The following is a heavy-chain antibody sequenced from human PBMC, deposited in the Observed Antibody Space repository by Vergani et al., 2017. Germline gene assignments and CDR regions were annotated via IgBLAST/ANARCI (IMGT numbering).Heavy chain of an antibody. D-gene: IGHD2-8*01. CDR2: IIPILGIA. Sequence: QVQLVQSGAEVKKPGSSVKVSCKASGGTFSSYAISWVRQAPGQGLEWMGRIIPILGIANYAQKFQGRVTITADKSTSTAYMELSSLRSEDTAVYYCASLYYSGSHYYSYYYGMDVWGQGTTVTVSS. CDR1: GGTFSSYA. J-gene: IGHJ6*02. V-gene: IGHV1-69*04. CDR3: ASLYYSGSHYYSYYYGMDV.